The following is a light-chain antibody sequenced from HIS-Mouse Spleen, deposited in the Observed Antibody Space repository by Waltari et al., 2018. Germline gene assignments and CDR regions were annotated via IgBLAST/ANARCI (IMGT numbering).Light chain of an antibody. Sequence: QSALTQPASVSGSPGQSITISCTGTSSDVGSYNLVSWYQQHPGKAPKLMIYEGSKRPPGVSYRFSGSKSGNTASLTISGLQAEDEAYYYCCSYAGSSTWVFGGGTKLTVL. V-gene: IGLV2-23*01. CDR2: EGS. CDR1: SSDVGSYNL. J-gene: IGLJ3*02. CDR3: CSYAGSSTWV.